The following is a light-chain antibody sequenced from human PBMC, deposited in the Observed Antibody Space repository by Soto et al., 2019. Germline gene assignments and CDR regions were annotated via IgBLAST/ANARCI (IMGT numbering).Light chain of an antibody. J-gene: IGKJ2*01. CDR3: LKGIHWPNT. Sequence: DVVMTQSPLSLPVTLGQPASISCSSSQSLVYSDGTTYLSWFQQRPGQSPRRLIYKVSSRDSGVPDRFSGSGSVTDFTLKISRVEAEDVGVYYGLKGIHWPNTFGQGTKLEIK. CDR2: KVS. V-gene: IGKV2-30*01. CDR1: QSLVYSDGTTY.